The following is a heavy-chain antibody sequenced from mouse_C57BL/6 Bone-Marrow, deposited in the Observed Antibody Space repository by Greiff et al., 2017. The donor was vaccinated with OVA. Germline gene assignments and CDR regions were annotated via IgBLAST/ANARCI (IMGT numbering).Heavy chain of an antibody. J-gene: IGHJ3*01. D-gene: IGHD1-1*01. V-gene: IGHV14-4*01. CDR3: TLYCYGSSSFAY. Sequence: EVQLQESGAELVRPGASVKLSCTASGFNIKDDYMPWVKQRPEQGLEWIGWIDPENGDTEYASKFQGQATITADTSSNTAYLQLSSLTSEDTAVYYCTLYCYGSSSFAYWGQGTLVTVSA. CDR1: GFNIKDDY. CDR2: IDPENGDT.